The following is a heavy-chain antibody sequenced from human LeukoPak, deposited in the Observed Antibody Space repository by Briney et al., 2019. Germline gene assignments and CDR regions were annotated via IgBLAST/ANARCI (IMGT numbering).Heavy chain of an antibody. CDR2: ISSSSSTI. D-gene: IGHD3-10*01. CDR3: ARGGPGGSWFGESHDAFDT. V-gene: IGHV3-48*01. J-gene: IGHJ3*02. Sequence: PGGSLRLSCAASGFTFSSYSMNWVRQAPGKGLEWVSYISSSSSTIYYADSVKGRFTISRDNAKNSLYLQMNSLRAEDTAVYYCARGGPGGSWFGESHDAFDTWGQGTMVTVSS. CDR1: GFTFSSYS.